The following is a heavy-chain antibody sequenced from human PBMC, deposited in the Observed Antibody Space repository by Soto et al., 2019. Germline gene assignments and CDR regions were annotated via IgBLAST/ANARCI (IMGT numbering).Heavy chain of an antibody. D-gene: IGHD3-16*01. CDR2: INAYNGNT. CDR1: GYRFTSYG. J-gene: IGHJ6*02. Sequence: QVQLVQSGAEVKNRGASVKVSCKAFGYRFTSYGIGWARQAPGQGLEWMGWINAYNGNTNYAQNFQGRVTLTTDTSTSTVYMELRSLRSNDTAVYYCAMVDVYVTASPQDVLGRGTTVTVSS. CDR3: AMVDVYVTASPQDV. V-gene: IGHV1-18*01.